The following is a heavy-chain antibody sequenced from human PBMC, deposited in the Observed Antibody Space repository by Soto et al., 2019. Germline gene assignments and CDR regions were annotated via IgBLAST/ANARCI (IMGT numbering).Heavy chain of an antibody. CDR1: GLTISSAYYY. J-gene: IGHJ4*02. CDR2: IYYNGST. D-gene: IGHD6-13*01. Sequence: QVLLQESGPRLMKPSQTLSLPCSVSGLTISSAYYYWSWIRQHPGKGLEWVGNIYYNGSTYYSPSPKRRLTVWLDTYKNQFALRLTSVTAAHTAVYYCARYRTSGSWSKFDYWGRGTLVTVSS. V-gene: IGHV4-30-4*01. CDR3: ARYRTSGSWSKFDY.